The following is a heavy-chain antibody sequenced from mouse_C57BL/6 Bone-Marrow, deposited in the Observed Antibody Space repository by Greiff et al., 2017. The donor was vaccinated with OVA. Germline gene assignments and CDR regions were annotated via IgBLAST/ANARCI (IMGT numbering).Heavy chain of an antibody. J-gene: IGHJ1*03. V-gene: IGHV1-64*01. CDR3: ARSYYYGSSFWYFDV. CDR1: GYTFTSYW. CDR2: IHPNSGST. Sequence: QVQLQQPGAELVKPGASVKLSCKASGYTFTSYWMHWVKQRPGQGLEWIGMIHPNSGSTNYNEKFKSKATLTVAKSSSTAYMQLSSLTSEDSAVYYCARSYYYGSSFWYFDVWGTGTTVTVSS. D-gene: IGHD1-1*01.